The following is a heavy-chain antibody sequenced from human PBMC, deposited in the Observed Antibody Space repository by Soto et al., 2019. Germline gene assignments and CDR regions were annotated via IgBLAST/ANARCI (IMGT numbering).Heavy chain of an antibody. CDR1: RLTRSGYW. J-gene: IGHJ2*01. V-gene: IGHV3-7*01. D-gene: IGHD2-15*01. CDR2: IKQDGSER. Sequence: RLSCAGPRLTRSGYWMNWVRQAPGKGLEWVANIKQDGSERNYVDSVKGRFTISRDNAKSSLYLQMNSLRVEDTAFYYCGDPRAAYSFPTRGSSDL. CDR3: GDPRAAYSFPTRGSSDL.